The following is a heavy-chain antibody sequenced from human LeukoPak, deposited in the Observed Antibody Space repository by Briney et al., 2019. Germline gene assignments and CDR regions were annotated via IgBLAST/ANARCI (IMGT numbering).Heavy chain of an antibody. CDR1: GYSFTSNY. CDR3: ARPSNHYYDSSADNAFDI. Sequence: GASVKVSCKASGYSFTSNYIHWVRQAPGQGLEWMGMIYPRDGSTSYAQKFQGRVTMTRHTSTSTVYMELSSLRSEDTAVYYCARPSNHYYDSSADNAFDIWGQGTMVTVSS. J-gene: IGHJ3*02. V-gene: IGHV1-46*01. CDR2: IYPRDGST. D-gene: IGHD3-22*01.